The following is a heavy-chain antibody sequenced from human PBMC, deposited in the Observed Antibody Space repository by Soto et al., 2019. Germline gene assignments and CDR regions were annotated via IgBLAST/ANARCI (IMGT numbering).Heavy chain of an antibody. CDR2: FDPEDGET. Sequence: ASVKVSCKVSGYTLTELSMHWVRQAPGKGLEWMGGFDPEDGETIYAQKFQGRVTMTEDTSTDTAYMELSSLRSEDTAVYYCATDFRYYGSGSYRGAFDIRGQATMVTV. CDR1: GYTLTELS. J-gene: IGHJ3*02. D-gene: IGHD3-10*01. CDR3: ATDFRYYGSGSYRGAFDI. V-gene: IGHV1-24*01.